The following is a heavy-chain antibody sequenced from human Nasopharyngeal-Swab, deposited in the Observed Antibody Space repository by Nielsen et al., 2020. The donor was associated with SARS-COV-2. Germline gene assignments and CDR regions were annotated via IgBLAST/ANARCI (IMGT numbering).Heavy chain of an antibody. Sequence: LKISCVASGFSFDDYTMHWVRQAPGRGLEWVSGISWKSGNMGYADSVKGRFTISRDNAKNSVYLQMNSLRPEDTALYYCAKTMVRGYFYYFLDVWGKGTTVTVSS. J-gene: IGHJ6*03. V-gene: IGHV3-9*01. CDR1: GFSFDDYT. D-gene: IGHD3-10*01. CDR2: ISWKSGNM. CDR3: AKTMVRGYFYYFLDV.